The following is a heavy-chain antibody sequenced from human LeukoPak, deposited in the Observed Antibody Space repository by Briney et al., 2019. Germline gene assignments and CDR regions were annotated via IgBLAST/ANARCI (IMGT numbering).Heavy chain of an antibody. CDR2: INHSGST. D-gene: IGHD1-26*01. Sequence: PSETLSLTCAVYGGSFSGFYWTWIRQPPGKGLEWIGEINHSGSTYYNPSLKSRVTISVDTSKNQFSLKLSSVTAADTAVYYCASLRERSYYARGFDYWGQGTLVTVSS. CDR1: GGSFSGFY. CDR3: ASLRERSYYARGFDY. V-gene: IGHV4-34*01. J-gene: IGHJ4*02.